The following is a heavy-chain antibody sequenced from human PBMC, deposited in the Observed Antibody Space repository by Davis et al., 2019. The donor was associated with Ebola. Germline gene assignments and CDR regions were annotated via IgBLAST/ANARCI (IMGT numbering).Heavy chain of an antibody. Sequence: PSETLSLTCTVSGGSISSYYWSWIRQPPGKGLEWIGYIYYSGSTNYNPSLQSRVTISVDTSKNQFSLKLSSVTAADTAVYYCARATKSDYYDSSGYYYPSPFDYWGQGTLVTVSS. V-gene: IGHV4-59*01. D-gene: IGHD3-22*01. J-gene: IGHJ4*02. CDR1: GGSISSYY. CDR3: ARATKSDYYDSSGYYYPSPFDY. CDR2: IYYSGST.